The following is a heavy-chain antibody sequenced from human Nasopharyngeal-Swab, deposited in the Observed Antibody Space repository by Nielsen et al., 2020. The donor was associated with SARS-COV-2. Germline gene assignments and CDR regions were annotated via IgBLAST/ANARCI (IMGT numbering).Heavy chain of an antibody. Sequence: WIRQPPGKGLEWIGEIYHSGSTNYNPFLKSRVTISVDKSKNQFSLKLSSVTAADTAVYYCARDGDYSSPYMDVWGKGTTVTVSS. CDR2: IYHSGST. J-gene: IGHJ6*03. CDR3: ARDGDYSSPYMDV. V-gene: IGHV4-4*02. D-gene: IGHD6-13*01.